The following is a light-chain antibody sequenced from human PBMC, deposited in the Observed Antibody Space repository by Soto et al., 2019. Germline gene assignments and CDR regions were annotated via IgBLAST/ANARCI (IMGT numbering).Light chain of an antibody. CDR2: TTN. J-gene: IGLJ1*01. CDR1: SSNIGTSS. V-gene: IGLV1-44*01. Sequence: QSVLPQPHSASRTPGERVTISCSGSSSNIGTSSVHWFQQLPGTAPKLLISTTNQRPSGVPERFSGSKSGTSASLAISGLQSEDEADYYCAAWDDSLNGHVFGTGTKVTVL. CDR3: AAWDDSLNGHV.